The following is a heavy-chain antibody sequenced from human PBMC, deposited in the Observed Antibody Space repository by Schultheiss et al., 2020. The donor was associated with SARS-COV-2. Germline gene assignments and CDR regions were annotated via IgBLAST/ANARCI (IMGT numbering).Heavy chain of an antibody. J-gene: IGHJ6*02. CDR1: GYTFTSYY. CDR2: FDPEDGET. CDR3: ATADILTGPITYYYYYGMDV. Sequence: ASVKVSCKASGYTFTSYYMHWVRQAPGKGLEWMGGFDPEDGETIYAQKFQGRVTMTEDTSTDTAYMELSSLRSEDTAVYYCATADILTGPITYYYYYGMDVWGQGTTVTVSS. D-gene: IGHD3-9*01. V-gene: IGHV1-24*01.